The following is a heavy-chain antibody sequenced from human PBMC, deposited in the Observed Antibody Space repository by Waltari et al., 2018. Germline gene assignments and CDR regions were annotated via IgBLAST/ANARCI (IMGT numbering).Heavy chain of an antibody. V-gene: IGHV3-66*02. CDR2: IDPAGRT. CDR1: GFTVSTTH. D-gene: IGHD5-18*01. CDR3: ARARDEDTAMVFFDH. J-gene: IGHJ4*02. Sequence: DVQLVESGGGLVHPGGSLRLSCAASGFTVSTTHMSWVRQVQGKGLEWVSMIDPAGRTYNADSVVGRFTTSRDVSQNTLHLQMNNLRPEEPAVYYCARARDEDTAMVFFDHWGQGTLVSVSS.